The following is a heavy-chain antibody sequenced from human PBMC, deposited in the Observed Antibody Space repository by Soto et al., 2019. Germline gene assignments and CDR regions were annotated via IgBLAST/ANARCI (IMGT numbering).Heavy chain of an antibody. CDR2: FYYSGST. J-gene: IGHJ4*02. V-gene: IGHV4-59*01. CDR1: GGSISSYY. Sequence: QVQLQESGPGLVKPSETLSLTCTVSGGSISSYYWSWLRQPPGKGLEWIGYFYYSGSTNYNPSLKGRVTISVDTSKSQFSLKLSSVTAADTAVYYCARGTLTSYFDSWGQGTLVTVSS. CDR3: ARGTLTSYFDS.